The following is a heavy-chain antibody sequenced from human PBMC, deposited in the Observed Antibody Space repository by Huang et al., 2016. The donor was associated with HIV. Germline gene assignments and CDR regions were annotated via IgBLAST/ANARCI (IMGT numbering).Heavy chain of an antibody. CDR1: GGSIRSDNYY. D-gene: IGHD3-10*01. CDR2: IYYSGST. Sequence: QLQLQESGPGLVKPSETLSLTCTVSGGSIRSDNYYWGWIRQPPGKGLEWIGSIYYSGSTYDNPSLKRRGTITVDTSKNHFSLRMRSVTAADTAVYYCARLPGSITMIRGVITDPYWGQGTLVTVSS. CDR3: ARLPGSITMIRGVITDPY. J-gene: IGHJ4*02. V-gene: IGHV4-39*02.